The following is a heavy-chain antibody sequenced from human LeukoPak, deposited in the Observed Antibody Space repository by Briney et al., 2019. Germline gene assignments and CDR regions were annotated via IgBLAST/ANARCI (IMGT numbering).Heavy chain of an antibody. CDR1: GYTFTGYY. Sequence: SVKVSCKASGYTFTGYYMHWVRQAPGQGLEWMGGIIPIFGTANYAQKFQGRVTITADESTSTAYMELSSLRSEDTAVYYCARGTSGSGWYGDYWGQGTLVTVSS. CDR3: ARGTSGSGWYGDY. V-gene: IGHV1-69*13. CDR2: IIPIFGTA. J-gene: IGHJ4*02. D-gene: IGHD6-19*01.